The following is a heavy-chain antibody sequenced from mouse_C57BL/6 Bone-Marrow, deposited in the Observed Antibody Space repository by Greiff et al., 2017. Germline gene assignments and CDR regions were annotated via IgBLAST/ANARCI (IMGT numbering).Heavy chain of an antibody. CDR3: TGGGYPYYFDY. Sequence: EVQLVESGGGLVQPGGSMKLSCVASGFTFSNYWMNWVRQSPEKGLEWVAQIRLKSDNYATNYAESVKGRFTISRDDSKSSVYLQMNNLRAEDTGIYYCTGGGYPYYFDYWGQGTTLTGSS. J-gene: IGHJ2*01. CDR1: GFTFSNYW. V-gene: IGHV6-3*01. D-gene: IGHD2-2*01. CDR2: IRLKSDNYAT.